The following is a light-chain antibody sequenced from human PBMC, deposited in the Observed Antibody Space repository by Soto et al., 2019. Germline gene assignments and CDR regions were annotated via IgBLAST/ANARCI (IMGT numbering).Light chain of an antibody. Sequence: QSVLTQPPSASGTPGQRVTISCSGSGSNIGSSTVNWYQQFPRTAPKLLMFNDNQRPSGVPDRFSGSKPGTAASLAISGLQAEDEADYYCAAWDDSLKGVVFGGGTKLTVL. CDR1: GSNIGSST. V-gene: IGLV1-44*01. CDR2: NDN. CDR3: AAWDDSLKGVV. J-gene: IGLJ2*01.